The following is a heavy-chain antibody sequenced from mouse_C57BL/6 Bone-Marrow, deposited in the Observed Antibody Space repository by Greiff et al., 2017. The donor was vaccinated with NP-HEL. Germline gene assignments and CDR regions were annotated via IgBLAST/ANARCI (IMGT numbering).Heavy chain of an antibody. Sequence: DVKLVESGGGLVQPKGSLKLSCAASGFSFNTYAMNWVRQAPGKGLEWVARIRSKSNNYATYYADSVKDRFTISRDDSESMLYLQMNNLKTEDTAMYYCVTPYDYGSAMDYWGQGTSVTVSS. CDR3: VTPYDYGSAMDY. CDR2: IRSKSNNYAT. V-gene: IGHV10-1*01. D-gene: IGHD2-4*01. CDR1: GFSFNTYA. J-gene: IGHJ4*01.